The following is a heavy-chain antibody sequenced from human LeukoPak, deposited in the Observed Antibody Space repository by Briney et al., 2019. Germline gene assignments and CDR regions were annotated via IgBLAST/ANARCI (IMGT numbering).Heavy chain of an antibody. CDR1: GYTFTSYG. Sequence: ASVKVSCKASGYTFTSYGISWVRQAPGQGLEWMGWISAYNGNTNYAQKLQGRVTMTTDTSTSTVYMELRSLRSDDTAVYYCARVLSVVVVITNWFDPWGQGTLVTVSS. D-gene: IGHD3-22*01. J-gene: IGHJ5*02. CDR3: ARVLSVVVVITNWFDP. CDR2: ISAYNGNT. V-gene: IGHV1-18*01.